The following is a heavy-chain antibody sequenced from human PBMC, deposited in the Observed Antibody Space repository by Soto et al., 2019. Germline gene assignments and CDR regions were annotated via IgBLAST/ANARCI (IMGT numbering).Heavy chain of an antibody. CDR1: GYTFTGYY. J-gene: IGHJ6*02. CDR2: INPNSGGT. CDR3: ARDLYYDFWSGHYQYYYYGMDV. D-gene: IGHD3-3*01. V-gene: IGHV1-2*02. Sequence: QVQLVQSGAEVKKPGASVKVSCKASGYTFTGYYMHWVRQAPGQGLEWMGWINPNSGGTNYAQKFQGRVTMTRDTSISTAYMELSWLRSDDTAVYYCARDLYYDFWSGHYQYYYYGMDVWGQGTTVTVSS.